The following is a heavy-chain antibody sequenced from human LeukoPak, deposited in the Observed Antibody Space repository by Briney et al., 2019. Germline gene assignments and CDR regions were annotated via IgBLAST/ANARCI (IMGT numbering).Heavy chain of an antibody. J-gene: IGHJ1*01. CDR3: VREREGSNSEH. CDR1: GFTVSNNY. CDR2: IYSDGNT. Sequence: GGSLRLSCAASGFTVSNNYMSWVRQAPGKGLEWVSVIYSDGNTYYPDSVKGRLTISRDGSKNTLYLQLNSLRTEDTAIYYCVREREGSNSEHWGQGTLVTVSS. D-gene: IGHD1-26*01. V-gene: IGHV3-53*01.